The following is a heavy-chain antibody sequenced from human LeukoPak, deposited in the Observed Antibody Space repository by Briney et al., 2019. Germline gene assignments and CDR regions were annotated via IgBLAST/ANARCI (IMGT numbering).Heavy chain of an antibody. Sequence: GGSLRLSCAASGFTLSISGMHWVRQEPGKGLEWVALIWYDGSNTYYADSVKGRFTISRDNSKNTLYLQMNSLRTEDTAVYYCAKARSGSYHMDVWGKGTTVTISS. V-gene: IGHV3-30*02. D-gene: IGHD1-26*01. J-gene: IGHJ6*03. CDR2: IWYDGSNT. CDR3: AKARSGSYHMDV. CDR1: GFTLSISG.